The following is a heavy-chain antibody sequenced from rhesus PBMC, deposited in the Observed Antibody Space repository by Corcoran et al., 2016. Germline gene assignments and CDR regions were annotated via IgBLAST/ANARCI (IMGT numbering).Heavy chain of an antibody. CDR1: GGSISRSNW. CDR2: ISGSSGST. CDR3: ASSYYYDSGYYTGYFDY. J-gene: IGHJ4*01. D-gene: IGHD3-28*01. Sequence: QVQLQESGPGLVKPSETLSPTCAVSGGSISRSNWWSWIRQPPGKGQEGIGDISGSSGSTYYNPSLKSRVTISTDTSKSQFSLKLSSVTAADTAVYYCASSYYYDSGYYTGYFDYWGQGVLVTVSS. V-gene: IGHV4-65*01.